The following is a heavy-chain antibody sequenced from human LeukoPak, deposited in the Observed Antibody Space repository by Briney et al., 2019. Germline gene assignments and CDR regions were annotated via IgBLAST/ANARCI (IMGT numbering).Heavy chain of an antibody. CDR3: ARLSFYTSGSYYRAFDM. CDR2: IYPGDSDT. D-gene: IGHD3-10*01. CDR1: GYNFINYW. Sequence: GESLKISCKGSGYNFINYWIGWVRQLPGKGLEWMGIIYPGDSDTRYSPPFQGQVTISADRSINTAYLQWSSLKASDTAIYYCARLSFYTSGSYYRAFDMWGQGTMVTVSS. J-gene: IGHJ3*02. V-gene: IGHV5-51*01.